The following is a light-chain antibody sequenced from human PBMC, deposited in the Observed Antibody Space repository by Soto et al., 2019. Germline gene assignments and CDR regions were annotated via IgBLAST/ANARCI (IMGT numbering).Light chain of an antibody. J-gene: IGKJ1*01. CDR1: EGISND. Sequence: DIQMTQSPSSLSASVGDRVTITCRASEGISNDLARYQQRPGKVPNLLIYAASTLQSGVPSRFSGSGSGTDFTLTISSLQPEDVATYYCQNYNSAPQTFGQGTKVEIK. CDR3: QNYNSAPQT. CDR2: AAS. V-gene: IGKV1-27*01.